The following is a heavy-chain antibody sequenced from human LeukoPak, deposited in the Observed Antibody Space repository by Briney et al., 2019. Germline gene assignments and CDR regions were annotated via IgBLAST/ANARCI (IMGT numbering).Heavy chain of an antibody. CDR3: AKDRTGTTGADWFDP. CDR2: IRSKAYGGTT. Sequence: GGSLRLSCTASGFTFGDYAMSWVRQAPGKGLEWVGFIRSKAYGGTTEYAASVKGRFTISRDDSKSIAYLQMNSLRAEDTAVYYCAKDRTGTTGADWFDPWGQGTLVTVSS. V-gene: IGHV3-49*04. J-gene: IGHJ5*02. D-gene: IGHD1-1*01. CDR1: GFTFGDYA.